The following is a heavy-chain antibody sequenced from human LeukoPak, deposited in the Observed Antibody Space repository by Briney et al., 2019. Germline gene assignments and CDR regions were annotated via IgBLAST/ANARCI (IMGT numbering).Heavy chain of an antibody. CDR2: VNQDGSEK. V-gene: IGHV3-7*03. Sequence: GGSLRLSCAASGFTFSSYAITWVRQAPGKGLEWVANVNQDGSEKYYVDSVKGRFTISRDNGKSSLFLQMNSLRAEDTAVYYCGRAMTDWGQGILVTVSS. J-gene: IGHJ4*02. D-gene: IGHD2-21*02. CDR1: GFTFSSYA. CDR3: GRAMTD.